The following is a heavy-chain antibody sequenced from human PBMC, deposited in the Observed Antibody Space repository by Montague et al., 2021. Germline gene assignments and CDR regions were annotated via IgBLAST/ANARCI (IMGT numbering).Heavy chain of an antibody. D-gene: IGHD3-10*01. V-gene: IGHV4-59*08. CDR2: MFYGGAT. Sequence: SETLSLTCTVSSGSIFHAHWSWVRQPPGKGLEWLGSMFYGGATSNNPSLKSRVTMSIDTSTNQFSLKLSSVTAADTAAYYCAKQDYFVSGTSYKGFDPWGQGILVTVSS. J-gene: IGHJ5*02. CDR3: AKQDYFVSGTSYKGFDP. CDR1: SGSIFHAH.